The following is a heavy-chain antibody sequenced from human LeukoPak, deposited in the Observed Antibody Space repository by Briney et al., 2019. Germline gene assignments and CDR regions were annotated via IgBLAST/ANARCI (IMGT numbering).Heavy chain of an antibody. CDR2: ISGSGGST. V-gene: IGHV3-23*01. Sequence: GGSLRLSCAASGFTFTSYAMSWVRQAPGKGLEWVSSISGSGGSTYCAESVKGRFTISRDNSKNTLYMQMNSLRSEDTAVYYCGKDRSAVMNSFGGWGDYFDYWGQGTLVTVSS. CDR1: GFTFTSYA. CDR3: GKDRSAVMNSFGGWGDYFDY. D-gene: IGHD3-16*01. J-gene: IGHJ4*02.